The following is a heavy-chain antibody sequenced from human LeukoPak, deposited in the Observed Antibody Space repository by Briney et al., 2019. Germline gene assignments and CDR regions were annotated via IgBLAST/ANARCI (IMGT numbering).Heavy chain of an antibody. Sequence: SETLSLTCTVSGGSISSYYWSWIQRPPGKGLEWIGYIYYSGSTNYNPSLKSRVTISVDTSKNQFSLKLSSVTAADTAVYYCARARWYSSGWYGYYFDYWGQGTLVTVSS. CDR2: IYYSGST. V-gene: IGHV4-59*01. CDR3: ARARWYSSGWYGYYFDY. CDR1: GGSISSYY. D-gene: IGHD6-19*01. J-gene: IGHJ4*02.